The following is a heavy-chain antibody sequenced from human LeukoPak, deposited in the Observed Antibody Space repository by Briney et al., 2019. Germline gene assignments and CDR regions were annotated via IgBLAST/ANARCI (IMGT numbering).Heavy chain of an antibody. CDR2: IIPIFGTA. Sequence: SVKVSCKASGGTFSSYAISWVRQAPGQGLEWMGGIIPIFGTANYAQKFQGRVTITADESTSTAYMELSSLRSEDTAVYYCARDLQYCGGDCYSERFDYWGQGTLVTVSS. CDR1: GGTFSSYA. V-gene: IGHV1-69*13. D-gene: IGHD2-21*02. J-gene: IGHJ4*02. CDR3: ARDLQYCGGDCYSERFDY.